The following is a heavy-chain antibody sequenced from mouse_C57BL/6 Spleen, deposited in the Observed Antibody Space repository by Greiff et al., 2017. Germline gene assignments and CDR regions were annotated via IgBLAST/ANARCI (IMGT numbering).Heavy chain of an antibody. V-gene: IGHV1-18*01. CDR1: GYTFTDYN. D-gene: IGHD1-1*01. J-gene: IGHJ3*01. CDR3: ARVGLHGSSEAWFAY. Sequence: QLQQSGPELVKPGASVKIPCKASGYTFTDYNMDWVKQSHGKSLEWIGDINPNNGGTIYNQKFKGKATLTVDKSSSTAYMELRSLTSEDTAVYYCARVGLHGSSEAWFAYWGQGTLVTVSA. CDR2: INPNNGGT.